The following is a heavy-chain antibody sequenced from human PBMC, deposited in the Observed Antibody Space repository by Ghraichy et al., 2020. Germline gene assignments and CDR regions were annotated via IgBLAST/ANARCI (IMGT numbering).Heavy chain of an antibody. V-gene: IGHV4-59*01. CDR2: VYYSGST. D-gene: IGHD4-17*01. J-gene: IGHJ4*02. Sequence: ETLSLTCTVSGGSISGYYWSWIRQPPGKGLEWIGYVYYSGSTTYNPSLRSRVTISVDTSKNQFSLKLSSLTAADTAVYYCARDRHDYGDYYFDYWGLGTLVTVSS. CDR3: ARDRHDYGDYYFDY. CDR1: GGSISGYY.